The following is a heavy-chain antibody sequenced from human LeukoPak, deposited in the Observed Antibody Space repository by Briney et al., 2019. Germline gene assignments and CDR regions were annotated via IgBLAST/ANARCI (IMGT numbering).Heavy chain of an antibody. D-gene: IGHD3-22*01. CDR2: IYYSGST. J-gene: IGHJ5*02. CDR1: GGSISSSSYY. V-gene: IGHV4-39*01. Sequence: PSETLSLTCTVSGGSISSSSYYWGWIRQPPGTGLEWIGSIYYSGSTYYNPSLKSRVTISVDTSKNQFSLKLSSVTAADTAVYYCARQKKYYYDSRGTGWFDPWGQGTLVTVSS. CDR3: ARQKKYYYDSRGTGWFDP.